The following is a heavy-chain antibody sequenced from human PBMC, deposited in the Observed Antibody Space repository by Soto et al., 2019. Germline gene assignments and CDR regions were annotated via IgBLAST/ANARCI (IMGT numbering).Heavy chain of an antibody. CDR2: ISPYSGNT. J-gene: IGHJ6*02. CDR3: AMVDNYVTPTPQDV. Sequence: QVQLVQSGDEVKKPGASVKVSCKASGYIFVNYGIAWVRQAPGQGLEWMGWISPYSGNTHYAGRVQGRLTMTTDTSTSTAYMDQGSLTSDDTAVYYCAMVDNYVTPTPQDVWGQGTTVTVSS. V-gene: IGHV1-18*01. D-gene: IGHD3-16*01. CDR1: GYIFVNYG.